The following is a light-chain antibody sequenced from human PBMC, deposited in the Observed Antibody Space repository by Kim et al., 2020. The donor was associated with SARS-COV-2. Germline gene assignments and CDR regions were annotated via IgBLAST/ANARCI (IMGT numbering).Light chain of an antibody. Sequence: SASVGDRVPITCRASPCISSWLAWYQQKPGKAPKLLIYAASSLQSGVPSRFSGSGSGTDFTLTISSLQPEDFATYYCQQANSFRTFGGGTKVDIK. J-gene: IGKJ4*01. CDR1: PCISSW. CDR3: QQANSFRT. V-gene: IGKV1-12*01. CDR2: AAS.